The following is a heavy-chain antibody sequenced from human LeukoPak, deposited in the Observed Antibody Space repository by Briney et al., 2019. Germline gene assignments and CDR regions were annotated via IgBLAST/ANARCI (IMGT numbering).Heavy chain of an antibody. J-gene: IGHJ6*03. V-gene: IGHV1-2*02. CDR3: ARGYCSSTSCYNHYYYYMDV. CDR2: INPNSGGT. Sequence: GASVTVSCKASGYTFTGYYMHWVRQAPGQGLEWMGWINPNSGGTNYAQKFQGRVTMTRDTSISTAYMELSRLRSDDTAVYYCARGYCSSTSCYNHYYYYMDVWGKGTTVTVSS. D-gene: IGHD2-2*02. CDR1: GYTFTGYY.